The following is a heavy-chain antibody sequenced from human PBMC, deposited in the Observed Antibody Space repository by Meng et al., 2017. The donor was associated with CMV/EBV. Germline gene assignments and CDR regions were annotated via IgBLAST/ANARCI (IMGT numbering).Heavy chain of an antibody. D-gene: IGHD2-2*01. V-gene: IGHV3-23*01. Sequence: GGSLRLSCAASGFTFSSYAMSWVRQAPGKGLEWVSAISGSGGSTYYADSVKGRFTISRDNSKNTLYLQMNSPRAEDTAVYYCAKPIVVVPAAIESGFGYWGQGTLVTVSS. CDR1: GFTFSSYA. CDR3: AKPIVVVPAAIESGFGY. CDR2: ISGSGGST. J-gene: IGHJ4*02.